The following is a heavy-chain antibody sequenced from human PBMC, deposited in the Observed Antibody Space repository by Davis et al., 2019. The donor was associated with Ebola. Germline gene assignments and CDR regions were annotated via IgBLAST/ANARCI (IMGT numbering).Heavy chain of an antibody. Sequence: PGGSLRLSCAASGFIFNNYAMTWVRQAPGRGLEWVSTTSSGGSTTYYADSVKGRFTISRDNSKNTLYLQMNSLRAEDTAVYYCARDLGPYYYGMDVWGQGTTVTVSS. CDR2: TSSGGSTT. CDR3: ARDLGPYYYGMDV. D-gene: IGHD3/OR15-3a*01. J-gene: IGHJ6*02. CDR1: GFIFNNYA. V-gene: IGHV3-23*01.